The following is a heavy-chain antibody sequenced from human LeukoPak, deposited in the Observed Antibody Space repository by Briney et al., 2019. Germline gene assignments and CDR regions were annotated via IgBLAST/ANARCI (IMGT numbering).Heavy chain of an antibody. CDR3: ARVGTVLDGGY. D-gene: IGHD1-7*01. Sequence: SETLSLTCIGYGGSISSDYWRWVRQPPGNGLDWIGYMYHSGGTNYNPSLKGRVTISVDTSKKQFSRRLSAVTAADTAVYYCARVGTVLDGGYWGQGILVTVSS. CDR2: MYHSGGT. V-gene: IGHV4-59*01. CDR1: GGSISSDY. J-gene: IGHJ4*02.